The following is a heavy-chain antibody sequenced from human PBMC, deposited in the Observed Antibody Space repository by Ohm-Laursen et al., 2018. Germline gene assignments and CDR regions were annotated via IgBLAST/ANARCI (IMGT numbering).Heavy chain of an antibody. CDR3: ARDPGMVYANGYFDY. CDR1: GGSISSYY. J-gene: IGHJ4*02. D-gene: IGHD2-8*01. V-gene: IGHV4-59*01. CDR2: IYYTGST. Sequence: SETLSLTCTGSGGSISSYYWSWIRQPPGRGLEWIGYIYYTGSTNYNPSLKSRVTMSVDTSKNRFSLKLSSVTAADTAVYFCARDPGMVYANGYFDYWSQGTLVTVSS.